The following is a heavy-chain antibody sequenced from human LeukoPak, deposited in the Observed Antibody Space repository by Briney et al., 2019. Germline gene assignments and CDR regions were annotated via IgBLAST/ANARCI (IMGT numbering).Heavy chain of an antibody. D-gene: IGHD6-19*01. CDR2: ISYTGST. CDR1: DGSISGYY. J-gene: IGHJ4*02. Sequence: SETLSLTCTVSDGSISGYYRTWIRQPPGKGLEWLGYISYTGSTNYSPSLKSRVTISVDTSKNQFSLKLNSVTAADTAVYYCAREVAGTHFDYWGQGTLVTVSS. CDR3: AREVAGTHFDY. V-gene: IGHV4-59*01.